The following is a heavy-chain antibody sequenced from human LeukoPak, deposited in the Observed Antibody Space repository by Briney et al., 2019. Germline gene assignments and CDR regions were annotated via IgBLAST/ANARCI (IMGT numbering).Heavy chain of an antibody. CDR3: VRGTGTHYFDY. CDR2: LYTDGRSA. J-gene: IGHJ4*02. V-gene: IGHV3-74*01. CDR1: GFSFSSFW. D-gene: IGHD1-1*01. Sequence: GGSLRLSCAASGFSFSSFWMHCVRQAPGEGLVWVSRLYTDGRSADYADSVKGRYTISRDNAKNTLYLQMNSLSAEDTAVYYCVRGTGTHYFDYWGQGTLVTVSS.